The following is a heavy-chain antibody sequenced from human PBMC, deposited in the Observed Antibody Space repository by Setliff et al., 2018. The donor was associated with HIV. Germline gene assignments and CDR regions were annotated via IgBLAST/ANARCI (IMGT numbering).Heavy chain of an antibody. Sequence: PGGSLRLSCEASEFTFSDSWMHWVRQVPGQGLVWVSTINSDGSTTSYADSVKGRFTISRDNFKNTLYLQMNSLRVEDTAVYYCAKGFYGNNYYYFYYMDVWGKGTTVTVSS. D-gene: IGHD3-16*01. V-gene: IGHV3-74*01. CDR3: AKGFYGNNYYYFYYMDV. CDR1: EFTFSDSW. J-gene: IGHJ6*03. CDR2: INSDGSTT.